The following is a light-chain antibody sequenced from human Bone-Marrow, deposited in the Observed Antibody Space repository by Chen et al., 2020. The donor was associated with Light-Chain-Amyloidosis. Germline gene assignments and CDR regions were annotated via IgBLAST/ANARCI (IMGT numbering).Light chain of an antibody. V-gene: IGLV6-57*01. CDR2: EDD. J-gene: IGLJ3*02. CDR3: QSYQGSSQGV. CDR1: SGSIATNY. Sequence: NFMLTQPHSASESPGKTVIISCTRSSGSIATNYVQWYQQRPGSSPTTVIYEDDQRPSGVPDRFSGSLDRSSNSASLTISGLKTEDEADYYCQSYQGSSQGVFGGGTKLTVL.